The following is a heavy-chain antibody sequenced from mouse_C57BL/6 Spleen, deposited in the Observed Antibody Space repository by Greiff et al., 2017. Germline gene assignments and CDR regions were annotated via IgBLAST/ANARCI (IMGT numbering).Heavy chain of an antibody. J-gene: IGHJ4*01. CDR1: GYTFTDYN. CDR3: ARLYGSSYAMDY. D-gene: IGHD1-1*01. CDR2: INPNNGGT. V-gene: IGHV1-18*01. Sequence: VQLQQSGPELVKPGASVKIPCKASGYTFTDYNMDWVKQSHGKSLEWIGDINPNNGGTIYNQKFKGKATLTVDKSSSTAYMELRSLTSEDTAVYYCARLYGSSYAMDYWGQGTSVTVSS.